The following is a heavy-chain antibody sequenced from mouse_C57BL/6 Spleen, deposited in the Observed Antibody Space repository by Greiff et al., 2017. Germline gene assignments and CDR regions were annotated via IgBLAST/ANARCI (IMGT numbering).Heavy chain of an antibody. V-gene: IGHV2-4*01. CDR2: IWSGGST. CDR1: GFSLTSYG. D-gene: IGHD2-10*02. J-gene: IGHJ4*01. Sequence: VQLVESGPGLVQPSQSLSITCTVSGFSLTSYGVHWVRQPPGKGLEWLGVIWSGGSTDYNAAFISRLSISKDNSKSQVFFKMNSLQADDTAIYYCAKNSRYGNYDAMDYWGQGTSVTVSS. CDR3: AKNSRYGNYDAMDY.